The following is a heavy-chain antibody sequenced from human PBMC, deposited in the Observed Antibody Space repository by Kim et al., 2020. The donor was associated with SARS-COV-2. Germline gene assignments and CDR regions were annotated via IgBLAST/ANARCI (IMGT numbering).Heavy chain of an antibody. Sequence: ASVKVSCKASGYTFTSYYMHWVRQAPGQGLEWMGIINPSGGSTSYAQKFQGRVTMTRDTSTSIVYMELSSLRSEDTAVYYCARDWGYCSSTSCPRNWFDPWGQGTLVTVSS. J-gene: IGHJ5*02. CDR3: ARDWGYCSSTSCPRNWFDP. D-gene: IGHD2-2*01. CDR1: GYTFTSYY. CDR2: INPSGGST. V-gene: IGHV1-46*01.